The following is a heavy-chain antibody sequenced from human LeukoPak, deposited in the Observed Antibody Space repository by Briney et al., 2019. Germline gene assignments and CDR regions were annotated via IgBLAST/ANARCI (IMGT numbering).Heavy chain of an antibody. Sequence: GGSLRLSCAASGFTFSSYSMNWVRQAPGKGLEWVSSISSSSSYICYADSVKGRFTISRDNAKNSLYLQMNSLRAEDTAVYYCARSAVVMGTYYFDHWGQGTLVTVSS. CDR2: ISSSSSYI. V-gene: IGHV3-21*01. J-gene: IGHJ4*02. D-gene: IGHD3-22*01. CDR1: GFTFSSYS. CDR3: ARSAVVMGTYYFDH.